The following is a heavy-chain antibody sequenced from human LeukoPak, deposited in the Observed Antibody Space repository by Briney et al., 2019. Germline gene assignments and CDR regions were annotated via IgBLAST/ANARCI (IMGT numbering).Heavy chain of an antibody. Sequence: ASVKVSCKASGYTFTGYYMHWVRQAPGQGLEWMGWINPNSGGTNYAQKFQGRVTMTRDTSISTAYMELSRLRSDDTAVYYCARRYSSSSSWFDPWGQGTMVTVSS. J-gene: IGHJ3*01. CDR2: INPNSGGT. CDR1: GYTFTGYY. CDR3: ARRYSSSSSWFDP. V-gene: IGHV1-2*02. D-gene: IGHD6-6*01.